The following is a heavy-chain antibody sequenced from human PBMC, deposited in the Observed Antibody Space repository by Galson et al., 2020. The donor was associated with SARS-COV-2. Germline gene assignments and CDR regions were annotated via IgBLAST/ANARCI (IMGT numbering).Heavy chain of an antibody. J-gene: IGHJ5*02. D-gene: IGHD3-3*01. Sequence: GESLNISCAASGFTFSSYGMHWVRQAPGKGLEWVAVIWYDGSNKYYADSVKGLFTISRDNSKNTLYLQMNSLRAEDTAVYYCARDYDFWSGYFNWFDPWGQGTLVTVSS. V-gene: IGHV3-33*01. CDR2: IWYDGSNK. CDR1: GFTFSSYG. CDR3: ARDYDFWSGYFNWFDP.